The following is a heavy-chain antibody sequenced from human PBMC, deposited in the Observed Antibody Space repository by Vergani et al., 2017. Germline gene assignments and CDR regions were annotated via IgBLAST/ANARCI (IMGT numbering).Heavy chain of an antibody. CDR1: GYSFTSYW. CDR2: IYPGDSDT. Sequence: EVQLVQSGAEVKTPGESLKISCKGSGYSFTSYWIGWVRQMPGKGLEWMGIIYPGDSDTRYSPSFQGQVTISADKSISTAYLQWSSLKASATAMYYCARQARQRWFGDLADLNWFDPWGQGTLVTASS. D-gene: IGHD3-10*01. CDR3: ARQARQRWFGDLADLNWFDP. J-gene: IGHJ5*02. V-gene: IGHV5-51*01.